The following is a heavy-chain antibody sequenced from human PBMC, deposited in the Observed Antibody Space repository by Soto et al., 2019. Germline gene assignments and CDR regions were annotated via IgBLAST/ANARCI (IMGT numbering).Heavy chain of an antibody. CDR1: GGTFSSYT. V-gene: IGHV1-69*02. J-gene: IGHJ6*02. CDR2: IIPILGIA. CDR3: ASETQRGPGMDV. Sequence: QVQLVQSGAEVKKPGSSVKVSCKASGGTFSSYTISWVRQAPGQGLEWMGRIIPILGIANYAQKFQGRVTITAYKSTSTAYMELSSLRSEDTAVYYCASETQRGPGMDVWGQGTTVTVSS.